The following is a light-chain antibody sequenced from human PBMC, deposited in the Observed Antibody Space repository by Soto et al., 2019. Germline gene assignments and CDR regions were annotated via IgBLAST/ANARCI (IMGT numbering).Light chain of an antibody. CDR3: QQYVNTPIT. Sequence: EIVVTQSPGTLSLSPGERATLSCRASQSVSSYLAWYQQKPGQAPRLLIYAASSRATGSPDRFSGGGSGTDFTLTISRLEPEDFAVYYCQQYVNTPITFGPGTRLENK. V-gene: IGKV3-20*01. CDR2: AAS. J-gene: IGKJ5*01. CDR1: QSVSSY.